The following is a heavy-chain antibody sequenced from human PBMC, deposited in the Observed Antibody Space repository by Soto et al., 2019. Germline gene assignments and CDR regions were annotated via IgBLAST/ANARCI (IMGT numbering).Heavy chain of an antibody. J-gene: IGHJ4*02. D-gene: IGHD6-13*01. CDR2: IYPADSGT. V-gene: IGHV5-51*01. CDR3: ASGGWAAAGSFDD. CDR1: GYSFTNYW. Sequence: PGESLKISCKGSGYSFTNYWIGWVRQMPGKGLEWMGIIYPADSGTRYSPSFQGQVTISADKSISTAYLQWSSLKASDTAMYYCASGGWAAAGSFDDWGQGTLVTVSS.